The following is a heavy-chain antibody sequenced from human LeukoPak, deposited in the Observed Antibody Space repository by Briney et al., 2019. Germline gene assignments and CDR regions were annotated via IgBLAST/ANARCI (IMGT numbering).Heavy chain of an antibody. Sequence: ASETLSLTCSVSGGSMNSYYWSWIRQSPGKGLEWIGYIYYSGSTNYNPSLKSRVTISVDTSKNQFSLRLRSVTAADTAVYYCARHVWLQPFDYWGQGTLVTVSS. V-gene: IGHV4-59*08. CDR1: GGSMNSYY. CDR2: IYYSGST. J-gene: IGHJ4*02. D-gene: IGHD3-9*01. CDR3: ARHVWLQPFDY.